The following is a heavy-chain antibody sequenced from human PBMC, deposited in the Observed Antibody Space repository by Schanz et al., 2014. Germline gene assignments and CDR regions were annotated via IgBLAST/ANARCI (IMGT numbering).Heavy chain of an antibody. CDR2: INPSVGNT. J-gene: IGHJ3*02. Sequence: QVQLVQSGAEAKKPGASVKVSCEASGYTFTSYYIHWFRQAPGQGLEWMGLINPSVGNTNYAQKFRSRGTMTRDTSTSTVYMELSSLRSEDTAVYFCARGPSTGAFDIGGQGTMVTVSS. V-gene: IGHV1-46*03. CDR1: GYTFTSYY. CDR3: ARGPSTGAFDI.